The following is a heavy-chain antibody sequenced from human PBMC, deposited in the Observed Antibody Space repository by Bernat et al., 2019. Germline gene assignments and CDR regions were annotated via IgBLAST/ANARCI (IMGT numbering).Heavy chain of an antibody. CDR2: IKRKIDGGTT. J-gene: IGHJ4*02. V-gene: IGHV3-15*01. CDR3: TIFGGSGSFDY. D-gene: IGHD3-10*01. CDR1: GFTFSNAW. Sequence: EVQLVESGGGLVKPGGSLRLSCAASGFTFSNAWLSWVPQAPGKGLEWVGRIKRKIDGGTTDYAAPLKGRFTISRDDSKNMLYLQMNSLKTEDTAVYYCTIFGGSGSFDYWGQGTLVTVSS.